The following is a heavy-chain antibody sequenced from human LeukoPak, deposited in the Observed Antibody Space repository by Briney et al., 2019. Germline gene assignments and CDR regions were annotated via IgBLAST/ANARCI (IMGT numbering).Heavy chain of an antibody. V-gene: IGHV3-30*04. CDR3: VRARAGGLDY. D-gene: IGHD3-16*01. CDR2: LSFDGAHK. J-gene: IGHJ4*02. CDR1: GFTSRHYA. Sequence: GGSLRLSCAASGFTSRHYAVHWVRQAPGRGLEWVAVLSFDGAHKYYAESVKGRFTISKDNSNNTLFLQMDSLRLEDTALYYCVRARAGGLDYWGQGTLVTVSS.